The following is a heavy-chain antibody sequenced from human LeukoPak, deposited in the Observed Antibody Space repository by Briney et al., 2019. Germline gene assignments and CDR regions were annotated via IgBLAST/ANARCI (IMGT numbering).Heavy chain of an antibody. CDR1: GGSFSGYY. CDR2: INHSGST. Sequence: SETLSLTCAVYGGSFSGYYWSWIRQPPGKGLEWIGEINHSGSTNYNPSLKSRVTISVDTSTNQFSLKLSSVTAADTAVYYCARDTTTVSYYFDYWGQGTLVTVSS. CDR3: ARDTTTVSYYFDY. D-gene: IGHD4-17*01. J-gene: IGHJ4*02. V-gene: IGHV4-34*01.